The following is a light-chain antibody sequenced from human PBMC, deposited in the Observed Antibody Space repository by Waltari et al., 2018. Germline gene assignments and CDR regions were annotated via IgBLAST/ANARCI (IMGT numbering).Light chain of an antibody. Sequence: ENVLTQSPATLPLSPGEKATFPCRASPSVRSSYLAWYQKKHGQAPRLLIYGASSRATGIPDRFSGSGSGTDFTLTISRLEPEDFAVYYCQQYGSTPLLTFGGGTKVEIK. V-gene: IGKV3-20*01. CDR1: PSVRSSY. J-gene: IGKJ4*01. CDR2: GAS. CDR3: QQYGSTPLLT.